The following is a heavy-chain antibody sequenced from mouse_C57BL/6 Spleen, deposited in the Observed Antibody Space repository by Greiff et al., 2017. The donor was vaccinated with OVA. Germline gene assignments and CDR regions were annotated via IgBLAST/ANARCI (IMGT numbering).Heavy chain of an antibody. Sequence: EVQLQQSGPELVKPGASVTISCKASGYTFTDYYMNWVKQSHGKSLEWIGDINPNNGGTSYNQQFKGKATLTVDTSSSTAYMELSSLTSDDSAVYCWASNYYGSSFAWYGDWGQAALVTVDA. CDR2: INPNNGGT. CDR1: GYTFTDYY. CDR3: ASNYYGSSFAWYGD. J-gene: IGHJ3*01. D-gene: IGHD1-1*01. V-gene: IGHV1-26*01.